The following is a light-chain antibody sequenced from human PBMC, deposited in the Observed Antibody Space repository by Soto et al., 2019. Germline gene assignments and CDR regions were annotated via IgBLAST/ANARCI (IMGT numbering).Light chain of an antibody. Sequence: QSALTQPASVSGSPGQSITISCTGTSSDVGGYNYVSWYQQHPGKAPKVMIYGVTKRPSGVSNRFSGSKSGNTASLTVSGLQAVDEADYYCSSYTSSSTYVFGTGNKVTL. V-gene: IGLV2-14*01. CDR3: SSYTSSSTYV. CDR2: GVT. J-gene: IGLJ1*01. CDR1: SSDVGGYNY.